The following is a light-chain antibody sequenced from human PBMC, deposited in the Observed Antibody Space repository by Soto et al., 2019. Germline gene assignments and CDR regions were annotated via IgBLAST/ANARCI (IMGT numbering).Light chain of an antibody. CDR1: QTLSSNS. J-gene: IGKJ4*01. CDR2: GAS. Sequence: EIVLTQSPGTLSLSPGERATLSCRASQTLSSNSLAWYQQRPGQTPRVLVYGASNRATGIPDKFSGSGSGTDFTLTISRLEPEDFAVYFCQQYESLPITFGGGT. CDR3: QQYESLPIT. V-gene: IGKV3-20*01.